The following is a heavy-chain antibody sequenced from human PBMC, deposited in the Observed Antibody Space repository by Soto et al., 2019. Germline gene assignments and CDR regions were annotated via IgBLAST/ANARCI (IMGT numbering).Heavy chain of an antibody. J-gene: IGHJ4*02. V-gene: IGHV3-23*01. CDR1: GFSLSSYA. CDR2: ITASGEKL. Sequence: GSLRLSCAASGFSLSSYAMTWVRQAPGKGLEWVSGITASGEKLYYADSVKGRFTVSRDNSKNTLYLQMHSLRADDTAVYYCARDCSSSSRSVCGYWGQGT. D-gene: IGHD2-2*01. CDR3: ARDCSSSSRSVCGY.